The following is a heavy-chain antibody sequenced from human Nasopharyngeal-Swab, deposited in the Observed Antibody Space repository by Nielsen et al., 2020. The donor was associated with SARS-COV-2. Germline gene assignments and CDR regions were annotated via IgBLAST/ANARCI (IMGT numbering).Heavy chain of an antibody. V-gene: IGHV1-69*04. CDR1: GGTFSSYA. D-gene: IGHD2-15*01. CDR3: ARSIGYCSGGSCYSGSHYYGMDV. J-gene: IGHJ6*02. Sequence: SVKVFCKASGGTFSSYAISWVRQAPGQGLEWMGRIIPILGIANYAQKFQGRVTITADKSTSTAYMELSSLRSEDTAVYYCARSIGYCSGGSCYSGSHYYGMDVWGQGTTVTVSS. CDR2: IIPILGIA.